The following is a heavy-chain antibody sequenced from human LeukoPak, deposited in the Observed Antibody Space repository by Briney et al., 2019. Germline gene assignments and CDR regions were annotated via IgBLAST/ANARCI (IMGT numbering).Heavy chain of an antibody. CDR1: VFTFSTYG. CDR3: AKDLSGSLVGATIDY. Sequence: GGSLRLSCAASVFTFSTYGFHWVRQAPGKGLEWVSAISGSGGSTYYADSVKGRFTISRDNSKNTLYLQMNSLRAEDTAVYYCAKDLSGSLVGATIDYWGQGTLVTVSS. J-gene: IGHJ4*02. V-gene: IGHV3-23*01. CDR2: ISGSGGST. D-gene: IGHD1-26*01.